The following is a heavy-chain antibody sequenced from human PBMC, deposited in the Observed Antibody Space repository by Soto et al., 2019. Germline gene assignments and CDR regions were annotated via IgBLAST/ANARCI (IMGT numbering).Heavy chain of an antibody. J-gene: IGHJ5*02. Sequence: GSLRLSCAASGFTFSSYAMSWVRQAPGKGLEWVSAISGSGGSTYYADSVKGRFTISRDDSKNTLYLQMNSLRAEDTAVYYCAKSNDFWSGYYRGSSWFDPWGQGTLVTVSS. CDR1: GFTFSSYA. V-gene: IGHV3-23*01. CDR2: ISGSGGST. CDR3: AKSNDFWSGYYRGSSWFDP. D-gene: IGHD3-3*01.